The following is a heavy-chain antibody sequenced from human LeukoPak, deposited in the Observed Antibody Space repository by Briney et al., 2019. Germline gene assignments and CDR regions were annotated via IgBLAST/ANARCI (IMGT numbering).Heavy chain of an antibody. V-gene: IGHV4-34*01. CDR3: ARGWYSSTTVRPYNWFDP. CDR1: GGSFSGYY. Sequence: SEALSLTCAVYGGSFSGYYWSWIRQPPGKGLEWIWEINHSGSTNYNPSLKSRVTISVDTSKNQFSLKLSSVTAADTAVYYCARGWYSSTTVRPYNWFDPWGQGTLVTVSS. J-gene: IGHJ5*02. CDR2: INHSGST. D-gene: IGHD2-15*01.